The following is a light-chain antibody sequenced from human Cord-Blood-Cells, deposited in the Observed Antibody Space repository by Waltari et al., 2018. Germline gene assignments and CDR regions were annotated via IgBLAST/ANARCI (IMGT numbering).Light chain of an antibody. CDR2: RNN. CDR1: SSNLGSNY. CDR3: AAWDDSLSGYV. V-gene: IGLV1-47*01. J-gene: IGLJ1*01. Sequence: QSVLTQPPSASGTPGQRVTISCSGSSSNLGSNYVYWYQQLPGPAPKLLNYRNNPRPSGVPDRFSGSKSGPSASLAISGLRSEDEADYYCAAWDDSLSGYVFGTGTKVTVL.